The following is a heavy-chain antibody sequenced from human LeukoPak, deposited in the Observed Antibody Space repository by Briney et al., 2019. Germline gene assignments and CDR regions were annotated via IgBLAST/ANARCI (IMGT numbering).Heavy chain of an antibody. CDR3: ARPSSRANYGAFDI. Sequence: GGSLRLSCAASGFTFSSYSMSWVRQAPGKGLEWVSSISSSSSYIYYADSVKGRFTISRDNAKNSLYLQMNSLRAEDTAVYYCARPSSRANYGAFDIWGQGTMVTVSS. D-gene: IGHD4/OR15-4a*01. V-gene: IGHV3-21*01. CDR2: ISSSSSYI. J-gene: IGHJ3*02. CDR1: GFTFSSYS.